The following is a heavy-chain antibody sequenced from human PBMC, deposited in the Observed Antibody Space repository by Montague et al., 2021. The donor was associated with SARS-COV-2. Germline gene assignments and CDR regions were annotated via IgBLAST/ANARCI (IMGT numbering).Heavy chain of an antibody. V-gene: IGHV4-39*01. Sequence: SETLSLTCTVSSDSISISSSLSYWGWIRQPPGKGLEWIGSIYRSGYTFYSPSLKSRITMSVDTSKNQVSLELASVTAADPAVYYCARRGYSNSRLDDAFDIWGQGTMVIVSS. CDR1: SDSISISSSLSY. J-gene: IGHJ3*02. D-gene: IGHD6-13*01. CDR3: ARRGYSNSRLDDAFDI. CDR2: IYRSGYT.